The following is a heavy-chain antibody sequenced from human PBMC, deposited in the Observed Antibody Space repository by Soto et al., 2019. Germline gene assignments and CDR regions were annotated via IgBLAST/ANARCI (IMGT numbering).Heavy chain of an antibody. CDR1: GGSIGTYY. CDR2: IYHTGSA. CDR3: ALYYWRDLRGRYDFCRRRTSDL. V-gene: IGHV4-59*08. J-gene: IGHJ2*01. Sequence: SETLSLTCAVSGGSIGTYYWAWIRQPPGKGLEWIGYIYHTGSAVYNPSLRSRVTMSIDASKNQVSLRLNSVTATDTAVYYCALYYWRDLRGRYDFCRRRTSDL. D-gene: IGHD1-20*01.